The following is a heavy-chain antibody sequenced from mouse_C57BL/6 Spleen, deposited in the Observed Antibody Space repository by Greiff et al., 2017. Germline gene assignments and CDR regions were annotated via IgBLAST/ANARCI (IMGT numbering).Heavy chain of an antibody. CDR1: GYTFTSYW. CDR3: ARYDYDAGFAY. D-gene: IGHD2-4*01. V-gene: IGHV1-64*01. CDR2: IHPNSGST. Sequence: VQLQQPGAELVKPGASVKLSCKASGYTFTSYWMHWVKQRPGQGLEWIGMIHPNSGSTNYNEKFKSKATLTVDKSSSTAYMQLSSLTSEDSAVYYCARYDYDAGFAYWGQGTLVTVSA. J-gene: IGHJ3*01.